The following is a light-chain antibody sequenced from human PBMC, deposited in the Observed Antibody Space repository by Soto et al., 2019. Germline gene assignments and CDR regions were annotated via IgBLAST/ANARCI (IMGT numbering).Light chain of an antibody. CDR3: CSYAGSLTFKI. CDR2: DVS. Sequence: QSVLTQPRSVSGSPGQSVTISCTGTSSDVGGYNYVSWYQQHPGKAPKLVIYDVSQRPSGVPDRFSGSKSGYTASLTISGLQAEDEADYYCCSYAGSLTFKIFGGGTQLTVL. CDR1: SSDVGGYNY. J-gene: IGLJ2*01. V-gene: IGLV2-11*02.